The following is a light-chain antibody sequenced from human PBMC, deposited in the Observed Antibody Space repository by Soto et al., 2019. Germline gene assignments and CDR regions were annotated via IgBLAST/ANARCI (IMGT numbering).Light chain of an antibody. CDR1: QSISSW. CDR2: KAS. J-gene: IGKJ1*01. CDR3: QQYHTWWT. Sequence: DIQMTQSPSTLSASVGDRVTITCRASQSISSWLAWYQQKPGKAPKILIYKASSLESGVPSRFSGSGSGTDFTLTISSLQPDDFATYYCQQYHTWWTFGQGTKVEI. V-gene: IGKV1-5*03.